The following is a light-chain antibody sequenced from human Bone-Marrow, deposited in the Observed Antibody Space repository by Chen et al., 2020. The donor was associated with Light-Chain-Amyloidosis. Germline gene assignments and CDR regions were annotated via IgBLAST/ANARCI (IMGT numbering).Light chain of an antibody. Sequence: SSVLTPPSSVSVAPGPPATIPCGGNNIGSTRVHWYQQTPGQAPLLVVYDASDRPSGIPERLSGSNSGNTATLTISRVEAGDEADYYCQVWDRSSDRPVFGGGTKLTVL. V-gene: IGLV3-21*02. CDR3: QVWDRSSDRPV. J-gene: IGLJ3*02. CDR2: DAS. CDR1: NIGSTR.